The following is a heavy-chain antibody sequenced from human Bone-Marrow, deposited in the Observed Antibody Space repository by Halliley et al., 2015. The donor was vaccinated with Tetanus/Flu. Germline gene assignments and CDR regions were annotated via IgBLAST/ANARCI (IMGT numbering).Heavy chain of an antibody. CDR3: ASRRSVGVTYFEY. V-gene: IGHV3-23*01. D-gene: IGHD1-26*01. Sequence: VSGIGGRGGSPSSAASVKGRFTIPRDNSKNPLYLQMNSLGAEDPAVYFWASRRSVGVTYFEYWGQGTLVTVSS. CDR2: IGGRGGSP. J-gene: IGHJ4*02.